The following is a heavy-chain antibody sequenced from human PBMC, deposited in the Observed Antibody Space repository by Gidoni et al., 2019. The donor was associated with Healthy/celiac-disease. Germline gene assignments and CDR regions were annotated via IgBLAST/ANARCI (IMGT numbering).Heavy chain of an antibody. Sequence: QVQLQQWGAGLLKPSETLSLTCAVYGGSCRGYYWSWIRQPPGKGLLWIGEIDHRGSPNYNPSLKSRVYISVDSSTIQFPLKLSSVTAAYTAVYYCATYMCPGRYFDWRHDACDIWGHGTMVTVSS. CDR3: ATYMCPGRYFDWRHDACDI. CDR2: IDHRGSP. J-gene: IGHJ3*02. V-gene: IGHV4-34*01. D-gene: IGHD3-9*01. CDR1: GGSCRGYY.